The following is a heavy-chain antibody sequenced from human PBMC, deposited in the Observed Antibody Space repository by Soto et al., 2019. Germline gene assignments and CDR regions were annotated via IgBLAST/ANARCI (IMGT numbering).Heavy chain of an antibody. J-gene: IGHJ5*01. Sequence: SETLSLTCTVSGGSISSYYWSWIRQPPGKGLEWIGYIYYSGSTNYNPSLKSRVTISVDTSKNQFSLKLSSVTAADTAVYYCARVSMVRVGSAPGSVSFDSWGQGSLVTVSS. CDR1: GGSISSYY. CDR3: ARVSMVRVGSAPGSVSFDS. V-gene: IGHV4-59*01. D-gene: IGHD3-10*01. CDR2: IYYSGST.